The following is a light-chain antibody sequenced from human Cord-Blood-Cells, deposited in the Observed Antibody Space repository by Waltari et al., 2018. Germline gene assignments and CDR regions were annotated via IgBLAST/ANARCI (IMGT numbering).Light chain of an antibody. J-gene: IGKJ1*01. CDR1: QSISSW. CDR3: QQYNSYSGT. V-gene: IGKV1-5*01. CDR2: DAS. Sequence: DIQMTQSPSTLSASVGDRVTLPCRASQSISSWLAWYQQKPGKDPKLLFYDASSLESGVPSMFSGSGSGTEFTLTISSLQPDDFATYYCQQYNSYSGTFGQGTKVEIK.